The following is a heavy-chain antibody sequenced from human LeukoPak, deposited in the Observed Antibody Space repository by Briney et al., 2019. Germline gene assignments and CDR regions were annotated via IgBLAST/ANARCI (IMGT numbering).Heavy chain of an antibody. V-gene: IGHV3-23*01. D-gene: IGHD3-3*01. CDR2: ISGSGGST. J-gene: IGHJ4*02. CDR3: AKPRHILRFLEWLSPFDY. Sequence: GGSLRHSCAASGFTFSSYAMSWVRQAPGKGLEWVSAISGSGGSTYYADSVKGRFTISRDNSKTTLYLQMNSLRAEDTAVYYCAKPRHILRFLEWLSPFDYWGQGTLVTVSS. CDR1: GFTFSSYA.